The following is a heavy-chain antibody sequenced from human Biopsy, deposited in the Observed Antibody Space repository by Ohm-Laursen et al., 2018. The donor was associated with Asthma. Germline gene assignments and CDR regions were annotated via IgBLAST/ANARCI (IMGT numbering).Heavy chain of an antibody. Sequence: RSLRLSCAASGFTFSTYAMHWVRQAPGKGLEWVAVISYDGSNKYYADSVKGRFTISRDNSKNTLYLQMNSLRSDDTAVYYCARGQKSAGDRWFDPWGQGTLVTVSS. V-gene: IGHV3-30-3*01. CDR2: ISYDGSNK. J-gene: IGHJ5*02. CDR1: GFTFSTYA. CDR3: ARGQKSAGDRWFDP. D-gene: IGHD6-13*01.